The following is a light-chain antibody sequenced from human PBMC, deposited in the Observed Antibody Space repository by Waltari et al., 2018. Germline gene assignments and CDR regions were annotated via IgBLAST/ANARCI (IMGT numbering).Light chain of an antibody. J-gene: IGKJ1*01. CDR1: QSSSSY. Sequence: DIQMTQSPSSRSASVGDRVTITCRASQSSSSYLNWYQQKPGKAPKLLIYAASSLQSGVPSRFSGSGSGTDFTLTISSLQPEDFATYYCQQSYSTLWTFGQGTKVEIK. CDR3: QQSYSTLWT. V-gene: IGKV1-39*01. CDR2: AAS.